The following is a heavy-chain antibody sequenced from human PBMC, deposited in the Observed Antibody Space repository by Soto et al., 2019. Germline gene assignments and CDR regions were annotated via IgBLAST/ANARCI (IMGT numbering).Heavy chain of an antibody. D-gene: IGHD5-18*01. J-gene: IGHJ4*02. CDR3: ATEGVYSYGYGAQYDY. CDR2: IYRGGMT. Sequence: GSLRLSVPASFVTVSSNYMSRVRHAPGKGLEWVSVIYRGGMTYYADAVKVRFTISRDNSKNTLYLQMNSLRAEDTAVYYRATEGVYSYGYGAQYDYSAQGTLVIV. V-gene: IGHV3-53*01. CDR1: FVTVSSNY.